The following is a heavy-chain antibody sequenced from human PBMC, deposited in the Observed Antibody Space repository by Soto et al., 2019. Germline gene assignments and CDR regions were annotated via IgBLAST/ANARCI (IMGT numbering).Heavy chain of an antibody. CDR2: ISAYNGNT. J-gene: IGHJ5*02. Sequence: SVKVSCKASGGTFSSYAISWVRQAPGQGLEWMGWISAYNGNTNYAQKLQGRVTMTTDTSTSTAYMELRSLRSDDTAVYYCARRGSQQRNWFDPWGQGTLVTVSS. D-gene: IGHD2-15*01. CDR1: GGTFSSYA. CDR3: ARRGSQQRNWFDP. V-gene: IGHV1-18*01.